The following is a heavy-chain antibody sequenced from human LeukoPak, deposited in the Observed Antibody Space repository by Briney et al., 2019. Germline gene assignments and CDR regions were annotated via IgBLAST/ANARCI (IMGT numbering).Heavy chain of an antibody. J-gene: IGHJ4*02. D-gene: IGHD4-17*01. CDR2: ISSNGGST. Sequence: GGFLRLSCAASGFTFSSYAMHWVRQAPGKGLEYVSAISSNGGSTYYANSVKGRFTISRDNSKNTLYLQMGSLRAEDMAVYYCARATPSYGDYSFDYWGQGTLVTVSS. CDR3: ARATPSYGDYSFDY. CDR1: GFTFSSYA. V-gene: IGHV3-64*01.